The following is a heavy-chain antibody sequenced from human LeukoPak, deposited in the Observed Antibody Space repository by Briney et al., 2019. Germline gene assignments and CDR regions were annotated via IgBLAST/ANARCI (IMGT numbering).Heavy chain of an antibody. V-gene: IGHV4-59*01. Sequence: SETLSLTCTVSGGSISSYYWSWIRQPPGKGLEWIGYIYYSGSTNYNPSLKSRVTISVDTSKNQFSLKLSSVTAADTAVYYCARVSPASDSYGPGEAYYYYGMDVWGQGTTVTVS. CDR2: IYYSGST. CDR3: ARVSPASDSYGPGEAYYYYGMDV. J-gene: IGHJ6*02. D-gene: IGHD5-18*01. CDR1: GGSISSYY.